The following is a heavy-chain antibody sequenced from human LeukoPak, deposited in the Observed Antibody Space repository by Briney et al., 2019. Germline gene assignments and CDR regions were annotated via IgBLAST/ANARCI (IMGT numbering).Heavy chain of an antibody. CDR3: AREKASYGYNRFDP. CDR2: TYYRSKWYN. D-gene: IGHD5-18*01. J-gene: IGHJ5*02. Sequence: SQTLSLTCAISGDSVSSNSAAWNWISQSPSRGLEWPGRTYYRSKWYNDYAVSVKSRITINPDTSKNQFSLQLNSVTPEDTAVYYCAREKASYGYNRFDPWGQGTLVTVSS. V-gene: IGHV6-1*01. CDR1: GDSVSSNSAA.